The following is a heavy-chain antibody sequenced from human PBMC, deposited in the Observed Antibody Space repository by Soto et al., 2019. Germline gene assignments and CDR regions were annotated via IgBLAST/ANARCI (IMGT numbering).Heavy chain of an antibody. CDR3: ARHGYDILTGYSLYYYYGMDV. Sequence: GESLKTPCQGPGYAFSSYWIARVRQMPRKGLEGMGIIYPGDSDTRYSPSFQGQVTISVDKSITTAYLQWSSLKASDTAMYYCARHGYDILTGYSLYYYYGMDVWGQGTTVTVSS. CDR1: GYAFSSYW. J-gene: IGHJ6*02. V-gene: IGHV5-51*01. D-gene: IGHD3-9*01. CDR2: IYPGDSDT.